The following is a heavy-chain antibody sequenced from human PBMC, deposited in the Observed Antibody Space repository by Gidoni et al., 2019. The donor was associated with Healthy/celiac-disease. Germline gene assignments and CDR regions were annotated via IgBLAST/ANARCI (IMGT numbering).Heavy chain of an antibody. V-gene: IGHV3-23*01. Sequence: EVQLLESGGGLVQPGGSLRLSCPASGFTFSSYALGWVRMAPGRGLEWVSAISGSGGSTYYADSVKGRFTISRDNSKNTLYLQMNSLRAEDTAVYYCAKWELLVFAFDIWGQGTMVTVSS. J-gene: IGHJ3*02. CDR1: GFTFSSYA. CDR2: ISGSGGST. CDR3: AKWELLVFAFDI. D-gene: IGHD1-26*01.